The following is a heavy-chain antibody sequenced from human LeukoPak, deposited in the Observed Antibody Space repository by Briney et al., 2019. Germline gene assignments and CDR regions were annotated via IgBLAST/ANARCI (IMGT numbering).Heavy chain of an antibody. CDR2: MNPESGNT. CDR3: VRVRGVIGP. CDR1: GYTFSNYD. Sequence: ASVKVSCKASGYTFSNYDINWVRQAPGQGLEWMGWMNPESGNTGCAQKFQGRLTMTRGTSLSTAYMEVSSLRSEDTAFYYCVRVRGVIGPWGQGTLVIVSS. J-gene: IGHJ5*02. V-gene: IGHV1-8*01. D-gene: IGHD2-8*02.